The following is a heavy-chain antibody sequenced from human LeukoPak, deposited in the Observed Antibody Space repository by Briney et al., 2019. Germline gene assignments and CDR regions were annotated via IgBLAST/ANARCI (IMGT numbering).Heavy chain of an antibody. CDR2: INAGNGNT. J-gene: IGHJ4*02. Sequence: ASVKVSCKASGYTFTSYAMHWVRQAPGQRLEWMGWINAGNGNTKYSQKFQGRVTMTRNTSISTAYMELSSLRSEDTAVCYCARGVYSSGPEGYWGQGTLVTASS. CDR3: ARGVYSSGPEGY. V-gene: IGHV1-3*01. D-gene: IGHD6-19*01. CDR1: GYTFTSYA.